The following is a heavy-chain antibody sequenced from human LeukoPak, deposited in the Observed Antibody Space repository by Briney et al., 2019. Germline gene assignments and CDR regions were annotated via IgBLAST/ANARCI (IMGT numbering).Heavy chain of an antibody. V-gene: IGHV1-18*01. Sequence: GASVKVSCKASGYTFTSYGISWVRQAPGQGLEWMGWISAYNGNTNYAQKLQGRVTMTTDTSTSTAYMELRSLRSDDTAVYYCARGSYYDSSGYYLPYYYYGMDVWGQGTTVTVSS. CDR1: GYTFTSYG. CDR2: ISAYNGNT. CDR3: ARGSYYDSSGYYLPYYYYGMDV. J-gene: IGHJ6*02. D-gene: IGHD3-22*01.